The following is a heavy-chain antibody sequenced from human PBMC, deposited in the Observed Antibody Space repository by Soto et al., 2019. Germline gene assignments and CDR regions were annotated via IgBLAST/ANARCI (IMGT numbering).Heavy chain of an antibody. CDR3: ARATRLSYDILTGYLYYMDV. V-gene: IGHV1-8*01. D-gene: IGHD3-9*01. CDR2: MNPNSGNT. CDR1: GYTFTSYD. Sequence: RASVKVSCKASGYTFTSYDINWVRQATGQGLEWMGWMNPNSGNTGYAQKFQGRVTMTRNTSISTAYMELSSLRSEDTAVYYCARATRLSYDILTGYLYYMDVWGKGTTVTVSS. J-gene: IGHJ6*03.